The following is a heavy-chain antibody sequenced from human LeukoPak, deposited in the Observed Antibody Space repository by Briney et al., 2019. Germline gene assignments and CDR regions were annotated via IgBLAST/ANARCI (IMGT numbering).Heavy chain of an antibody. CDR1: GFTFSSYT. CDR3: ARELFGSGSCPDY. CDR2: VWHDGSNK. Sequence: GRSLRLSCTAPGFTFSSYTIHWIRQAPGKGLEWVALVWHDGSNKYYADSVKGRFTISRDNSKNTVYLQMNSLRAEDTAVYYCARELFGSGSCPDYWGQGTLVTVSS. J-gene: IGHJ4*02. D-gene: IGHD3-10*01. V-gene: IGHV3-33*01.